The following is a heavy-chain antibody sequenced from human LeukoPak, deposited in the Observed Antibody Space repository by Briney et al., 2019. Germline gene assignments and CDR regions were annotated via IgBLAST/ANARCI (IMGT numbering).Heavy chain of an antibody. CDR2: IYYSGST. CDR3: ARKPTVVTNYYYYYMDV. J-gene: IGHJ6*03. V-gene: IGHV4-59*12. Sequence: SETLSLTCTVSGGSISSYYWSWIRQPPGKGLEWIGYIYYSGSTNYNPSLKSRVTISVDTSKNQFSLKLSSVTAADTAVYYCARKPTVVTNYYYYYMDVWGKGTTVTVSS. D-gene: IGHD4-23*01. CDR1: GGSISSYY.